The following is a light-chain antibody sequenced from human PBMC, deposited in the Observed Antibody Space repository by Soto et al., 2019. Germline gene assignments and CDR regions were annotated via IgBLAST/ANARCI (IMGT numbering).Light chain of an antibody. V-gene: IGKV3D-15*01. Sequence: EIVMTHSPATLAVSPWEAASLSRRASQSAGNFLAWYQQKPGRAPRLLIYYISTRATGIPARFSGSGSGTEFTLTINSLQSEDSAVYYCQQHNQWPITFGQGTRLEIK. J-gene: IGKJ5*01. CDR3: QQHNQWPIT. CDR1: QSAGNF. CDR2: YIS.